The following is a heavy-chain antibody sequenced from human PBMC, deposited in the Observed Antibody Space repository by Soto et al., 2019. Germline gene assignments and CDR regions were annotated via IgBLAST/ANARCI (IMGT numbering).Heavy chain of an antibody. CDR2: INDSGSA. V-gene: IGHV4-4*02. CDR1: GDSINNTYW. Sequence: PSETLSLTCFVSGDSINNTYWWSWVRQAPEKGLEWIGEINDSGSANYNPSLKSRVTISVDTSKNQFSLELNSVTAADTAVYYCARAARQQLVRRNWFDPWGQGTLVTVSS. CDR3: ARAARQQLVRRNWFDP. J-gene: IGHJ5*02. D-gene: IGHD6-13*01.